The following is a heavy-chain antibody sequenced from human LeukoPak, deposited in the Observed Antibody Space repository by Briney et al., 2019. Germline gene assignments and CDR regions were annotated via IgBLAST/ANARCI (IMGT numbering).Heavy chain of an antibody. Sequence: QTLSLTCTVSGGSISSGGYYWSWIRQPPGKALEWLALIYWDDDKRYSPSLKSRLTITKDTSKNQVVLTMTNIDPVDTATYYCAHRNSYGDYAYWGQGTLVTVSS. CDR3: AHRNSYGDYAY. V-gene: IGHV2-5*08. CDR2: IYWDDDK. J-gene: IGHJ4*02. CDR1: GGSISSGGYY. D-gene: IGHD4-17*01.